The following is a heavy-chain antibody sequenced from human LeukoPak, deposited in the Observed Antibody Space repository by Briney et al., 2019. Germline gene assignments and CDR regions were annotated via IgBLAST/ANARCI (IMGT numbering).Heavy chain of an antibody. V-gene: IGHV1-18*01. CDR1: GYTFTSYG. J-gene: IGHJ3*02. CDR3: ARAMDTAMVYAFDI. Sequence: ASVKVSCKASGYTFTSYGISWVRQAPGQGLEWMGWISAYNGSTNYAQKLQGRVTMTTDTSTSTAYMELRSLRSDDTAVYYCARAMDTAMVYAFDIWGQGTMVTVSS. CDR2: ISAYNGST. D-gene: IGHD5-18*01.